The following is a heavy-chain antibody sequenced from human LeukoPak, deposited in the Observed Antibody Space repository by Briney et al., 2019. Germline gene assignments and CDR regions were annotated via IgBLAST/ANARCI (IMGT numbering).Heavy chain of an antibody. D-gene: IGHD6-13*01. CDR1: GFTFSNYA. J-gene: IGHJ4*02. CDR3: AKDGSVQSSSWYRLPNFDS. V-gene: IGHV3-23*01. CDR2: ISAGGGST. Sequence: PGGSLRLSCAASGFTFSNYAVSWVRQAPGKGLDWVSYISAGGGSTYYADSVKGRFTMSRDNSKNTLYLQMNSLRAEDTAVYYCAKDGSVQSSSWYRLPNFDSWGQGTLVTVSS.